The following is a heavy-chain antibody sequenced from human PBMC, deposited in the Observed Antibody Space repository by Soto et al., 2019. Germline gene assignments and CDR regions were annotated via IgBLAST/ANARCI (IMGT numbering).Heavy chain of an antibody. CDR2: IYPGDSDT. V-gene: IGHV5-51*01. Sequence: PGESLKISCKGSGYSFTSYWIGWVRQMPGKGLEWMGIIYPGDSDTRYSPSFQGQVTISADKSISTAYLQMSSLRFEDTAVYYCVRFSGLDVWGQGTTVTVSS. CDR3: VRFSGLDV. J-gene: IGHJ6*02. CDR1: GYSFTSYW.